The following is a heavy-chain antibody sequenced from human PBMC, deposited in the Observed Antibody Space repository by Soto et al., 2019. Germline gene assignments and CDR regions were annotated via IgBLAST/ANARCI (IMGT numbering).Heavy chain of an antibody. Sequence: QVQLVQSGVEVKKPGASVRVSCKASGYTFTNYGITWVRQAPGQGLEWLGWISGYNGNTNYAQKFKGRVTMTTDTSTSTAYVDLTSLRYDDTAVYYCARGGRFAVADTDYWGQGTLLTVSS. CDR3: ARGGRFAVADTDY. CDR1: GYTFTNYG. J-gene: IGHJ4*02. CDR2: ISGYNGNT. D-gene: IGHD3-3*01. V-gene: IGHV1-18*01.